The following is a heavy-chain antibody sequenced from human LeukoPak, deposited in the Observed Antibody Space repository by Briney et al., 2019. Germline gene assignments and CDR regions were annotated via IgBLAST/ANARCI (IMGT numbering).Heavy chain of an antibody. V-gene: IGHV3-23*01. Sequence: GGSLRLSCAASGFTFSSYAMSWVRQAPGKGLEWVSAISGSGGSTYYADSVKGRFTISRDNSKNTLYLQMNSLRAEDTAVYYCAKFIPTHSLVAHYSVDYWGQGTLVTVSS. J-gene: IGHJ4*02. CDR1: GFTFSSYA. D-gene: IGHD2-21*01. CDR2: ISGSGGST. CDR3: AKFIPTHSLVAHYSVDY.